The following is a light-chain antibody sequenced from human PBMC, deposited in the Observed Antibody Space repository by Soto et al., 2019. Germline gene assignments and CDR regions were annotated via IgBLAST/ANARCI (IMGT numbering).Light chain of an antibody. CDR1: QSVSSN. J-gene: IGKJ1*01. CDR2: GAS. CDR3: QQYNNWPLT. Sequence: EIVMTQSPATLSVSPGERATLSCRASQSVSSNLAWYQQKPGQAPRLLIYGASTRATAIPARFSGSGSWTEFTLTISSLQSEDFAVYYCQQYNNWPLTFGQGTKVDIK. V-gene: IGKV3-15*01.